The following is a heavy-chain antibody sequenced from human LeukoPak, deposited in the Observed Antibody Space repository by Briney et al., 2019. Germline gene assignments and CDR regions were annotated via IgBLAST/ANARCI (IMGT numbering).Heavy chain of an antibody. J-gene: IGHJ5*02. D-gene: IGHD3-10*01. Sequence: SETLSLTCSVSGGPISSGSYYWSWIRQPAGKGLEWIGRIYTGGSTNYNPSLKSRVTISVDTSKNQFSLKLNSVTAADTAVYYCARDSATYSYYYGSGSYYHGFDPWGQGTLVTVSS. V-gene: IGHV4-61*02. CDR2: IYTGGST. CDR1: GGPISSGSYY. CDR3: ARDSATYSYYYGSGSYYHGFDP.